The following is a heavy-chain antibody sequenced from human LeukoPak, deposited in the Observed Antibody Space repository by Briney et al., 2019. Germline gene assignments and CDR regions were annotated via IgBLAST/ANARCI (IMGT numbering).Heavy chain of an antibody. Sequence: ASVKVSCKASGYTFTSYGISWVRQAPGQGLEWMGWISAYNGNTNYARKLQGRVTMTTDTSTSTAYMELRSLRSDDTAVYYCARDGIVVVPAAIHYYYYYMDVWGKGTTVTVSS. J-gene: IGHJ6*03. CDR2: ISAYNGNT. CDR3: ARDGIVVVPAAIHYYYYYMDV. D-gene: IGHD2-2*02. V-gene: IGHV1-18*01. CDR1: GYTFTSYG.